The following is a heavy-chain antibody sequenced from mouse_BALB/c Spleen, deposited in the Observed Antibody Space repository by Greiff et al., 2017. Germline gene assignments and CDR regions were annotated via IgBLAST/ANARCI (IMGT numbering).Heavy chain of an antibody. CDR3: ARTGGYWDY. CDR2: IDPENGNT. Sequence: VQLQQSGAELVRPGALVKLSCKASGFNIKDSYMHWVKQRPEQGLEWIGWIDPENGNTIYDPKFQGKASITADTSSNTAYLQLSSLTSEDTAVYYCARTGGYWDYGGQGTTLTVSS. V-gene: IGHV14-1*02. J-gene: IGHJ2*01. CDR1: GFNIKDSY. D-gene: IGHD2-3*01.